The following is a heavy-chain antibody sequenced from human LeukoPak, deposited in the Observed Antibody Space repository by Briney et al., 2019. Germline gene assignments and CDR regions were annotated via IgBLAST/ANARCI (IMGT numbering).Heavy chain of an antibody. Sequence: GGSLRLSCAASGFTFSSYWMHWVCQVPGKGLVWVSRIKTDGSGTSYADSVKGRFTISRDNAKNTLYLQMNSLRAEDTAVYYCAKDRAITGTTTRFDPWGQGTLVTVSS. CDR1: GFTFSSYW. D-gene: IGHD1-7*01. CDR3: AKDRAITGTTTRFDP. CDR2: IKTDGSGT. V-gene: IGHV3-74*01. J-gene: IGHJ5*02.